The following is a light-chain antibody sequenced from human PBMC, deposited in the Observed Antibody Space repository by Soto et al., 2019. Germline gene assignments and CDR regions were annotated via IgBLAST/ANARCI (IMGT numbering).Light chain of an antibody. J-gene: IGKJ1*01. CDR3: QQFYRGWT. V-gene: IGKV3-15*01. CDR1: QSISSD. Sequence: EIVMTQSPATLSVSPGKRATLSCRASQSISSDLAWYQQKPGQAPSLLIYGASTRATGIPARFSASGSGTEFTLTSSSLQSEDSAVYDCQQFYRGWTFGQGTKVEIE. CDR2: GAS.